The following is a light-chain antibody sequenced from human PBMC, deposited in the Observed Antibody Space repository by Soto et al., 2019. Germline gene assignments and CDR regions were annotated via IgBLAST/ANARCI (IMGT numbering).Light chain of an antibody. Sequence: EIVLTQSPATLSLSPGERATLSCRASQSVSSYLAWYQQKPGQAPRLLIYDASNRATVIPARFSGSGSGTDFTLTISSLEPEDFAVYYCQQRFTWPPWTFGQGTKVEI. CDR1: QSVSSY. J-gene: IGKJ1*01. CDR2: DAS. CDR3: QQRFTWPPWT. V-gene: IGKV3-11*01.